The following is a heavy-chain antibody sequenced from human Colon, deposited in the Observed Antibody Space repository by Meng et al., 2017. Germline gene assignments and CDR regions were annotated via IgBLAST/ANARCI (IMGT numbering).Heavy chain of an antibody. D-gene: IGHD7-27*01. Sequence: LQLQESGPGLVQPSGTLSLACAVSGDSIGNSKWWSWLRQSPGKGLEWIGEISNSGKTVYSPSLKSRVTISLDKSSNHFSLTLSPVTAADTAIYFCARERMRELGLFDYWGQGALVTVSS. J-gene: IGHJ4*02. V-gene: IGHV4-4*02. CDR2: ISNSGKT. CDR1: GDSIGNSKW. CDR3: ARERMRELGLFDY.